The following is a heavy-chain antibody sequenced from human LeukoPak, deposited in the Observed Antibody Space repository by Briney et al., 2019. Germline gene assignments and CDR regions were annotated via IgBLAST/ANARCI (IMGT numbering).Heavy chain of an antibody. V-gene: IGHV1-2*02. CDR1: GYTFTGYY. CDR3: ARDSAEDYYDSSGYYQSDAFDT. J-gene: IGHJ3*02. D-gene: IGHD3-22*01. Sequence: ASVKVSCKASGYTFTGYYMHWVRQAPGQGLDWMGWINPNSGGTNYAQKFQGRVTMTRDTSISTAYMELSRLRSDDTAVYYCARDSAEDYYDSSGYYQSDAFDTWGQGTMVTVSS. CDR2: INPNSGGT.